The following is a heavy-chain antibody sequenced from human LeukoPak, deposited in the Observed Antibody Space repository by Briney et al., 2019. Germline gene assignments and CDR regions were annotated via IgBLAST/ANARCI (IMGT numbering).Heavy chain of an antibody. D-gene: IGHD6-6*01. Sequence: SETLSLTCTVSGGSISSSSYYWGWIRQPPGKGLEWIGSIYYSGSTYYNPSLKSRVTISVDTSKDQFSLKLSSVTAADTAVYYCASLLEYSSSSGDYWGQGTLVTVSS. CDR1: GGSISSSSYY. V-gene: IGHV4-39*01. J-gene: IGHJ4*02. CDR2: IYYSGST. CDR3: ASLLEYSSSSGDY.